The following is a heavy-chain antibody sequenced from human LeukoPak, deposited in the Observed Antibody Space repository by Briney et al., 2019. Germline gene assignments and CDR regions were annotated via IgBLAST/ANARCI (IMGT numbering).Heavy chain of an antibody. CDR3: ARERKYNWKYESSMIGFDP. CDR2: IKQDGSEK. Sequence: PGGSLRLSCAASGFTFSSYWMSWVRQAPGKGLEWVANIKQDGSEKYYVDSVKGRFTISRDNAKNSLYLQMNSLRAEDTAVYYCARERKYNWKYESSMIGFDPWGQGTLVTVSS. J-gene: IGHJ5*02. CDR1: GFTFSSYW. V-gene: IGHV3-7*01. D-gene: IGHD1-7*01.